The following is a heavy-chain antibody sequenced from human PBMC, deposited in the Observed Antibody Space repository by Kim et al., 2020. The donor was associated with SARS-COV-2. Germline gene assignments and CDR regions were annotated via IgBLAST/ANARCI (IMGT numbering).Heavy chain of an antibody. J-gene: IGHJ6*02. D-gene: IGHD1-1*01. CDR1: GGSVSSKNW. V-gene: IGHV4-4*02. CDR3: GRTLDYYYGMDV. CDR2: IYHTGTT. Sequence: SETLSLTCAVSGGSVSSKNWWSWARQPPGKGLEWIGEIYHTGTTNYNPALKSRVTISVDRSKNQVSLKLTSVTAADTAVYYCGRTLDYYYGMDVWGQGTKVAVSS.